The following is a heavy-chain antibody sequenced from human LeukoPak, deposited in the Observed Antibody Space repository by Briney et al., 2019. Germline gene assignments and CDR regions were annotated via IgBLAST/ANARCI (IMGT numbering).Heavy chain of an antibody. J-gene: IGHJ5*02. CDR3: ARVSCSGGACPFGSWFDP. CDR2: VYYSGDT. Sequence: SETLSLTCTVSGGSISRGSFYWGWIRQPPGKGLEWIASVYYSGDTYYSPSLESQVTISVDTSKNQLSLKLNSVTAADTAVYYCARVSCSGGACPFGSWFDPWGQGTLVTVSS. D-gene: IGHD2-15*01. CDR1: GGSISRGSFY. V-gene: IGHV4-39*01.